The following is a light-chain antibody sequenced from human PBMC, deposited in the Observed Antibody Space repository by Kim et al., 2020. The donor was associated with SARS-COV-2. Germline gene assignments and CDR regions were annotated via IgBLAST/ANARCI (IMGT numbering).Light chain of an antibody. CDR1: QGVFTK. CDR2: DAS. Sequence: TLSVSPGERATLSCRASQGVFTKLAWYQQKRGQAPRLLIYDASTRANDIPDRFSGSGSGTDFTLTISSLQSADYAVFYCQQYNQWPYTFGQGTKLEI. V-gene: IGKV3D-15*01. J-gene: IGKJ2*01. CDR3: QQYNQWPYT.